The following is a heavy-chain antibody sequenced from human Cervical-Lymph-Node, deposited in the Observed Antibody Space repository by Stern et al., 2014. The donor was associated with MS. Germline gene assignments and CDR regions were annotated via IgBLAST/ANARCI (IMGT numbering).Heavy chain of an antibody. J-gene: IGHJ6*02. CDR3: ARNWNYGMDV. D-gene: IGHD1-1*01. CDR2: IIPMFGTT. CDR1: GGTFGSSG. V-gene: IGHV1-69*01. Sequence: QMQLVQSGPEVKRPGSSVKVSCQASGGTFGSSGISWVRQAPGQGLEWMGGIIPMFGTTDYLQKFQGRVTITADEGTNSAYMELRSLRSEDTAIYYCARNWNYGMDVWGQGTTVTVSS.